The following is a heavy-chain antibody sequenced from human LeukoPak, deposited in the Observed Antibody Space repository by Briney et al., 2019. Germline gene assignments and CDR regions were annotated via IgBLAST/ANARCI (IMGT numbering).Heavy chain of an antibody. CDR1: GDSISGSSYY. CDR3: ARHSGVRTVYNP. CDR2: THYRGST. V-gene: IGHV4-39*01. Sequence: SETLSLTCSVSGDSISGSSYYWGWFRQPPGKGLEWVGTTHYRGSTYYNPSLKSRVTISVDTSKNQLSLNLSSVTAADTAVYYCARHSGVRTVYNPWGQGTLVTVSS. J-gene: IGHJ5*02. D-gene: IGHD5-24*01.